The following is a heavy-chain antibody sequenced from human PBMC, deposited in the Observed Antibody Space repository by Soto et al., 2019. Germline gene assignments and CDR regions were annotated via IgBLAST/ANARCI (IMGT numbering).Heavy chain of an antibody. CDR3: ARAVAYNYGNLNY. J-gene: IGHJ4*02. V-gene: IGHV3-74*01. CDR1: GFTFSGYW. CDR2: ISSDGSTT. D-gene: IGHD4-4*01. Sequence: EVQLVESGGDLLQPGGSLRLSCVASGFTFSGYWMHWVRQAPGKGLVWVSRISSDGSTTTYADSVKGRFTISRDNAKNTLYLQMNSLRAEDTANYYCARAVAYNYGNLNYWGQGTLVTVSS.